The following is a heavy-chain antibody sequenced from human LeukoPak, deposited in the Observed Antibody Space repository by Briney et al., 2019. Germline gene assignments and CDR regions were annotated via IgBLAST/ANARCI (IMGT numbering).Heavy chain of an antibody. CDR2: INPNSGGT. J-gene: IGHJ6*03. V-gene: IGHV1-2*02. CDR3: ASSSSWYGIWEYYYYYMDV. CDR1: GYTFTGYY. D-gene: IGHD6-13*01. Sequence: ASVKVSCKASGYTFTGYYMHWVRQAPGQGLEWMGWINPNSGGTNYAQKFQGRVTMTRDTSISTAYMELRSLRSDDTAVYYCASSSSWYGIWEYYYYYMDVWGKGTTVTVSS.